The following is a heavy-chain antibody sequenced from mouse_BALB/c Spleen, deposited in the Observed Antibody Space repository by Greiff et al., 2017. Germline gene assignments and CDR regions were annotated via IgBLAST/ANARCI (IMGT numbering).Heavy chain of an antibody. V-gene: IGHV5-6*02. D-gene: IGHD2-4*01. CDR2: ISSGGSYT. CDR3: ARRSRDYDGW. Sequence: EVMLVESGGDLVKPGGSLKLSCAASGFTFSSYGMSWVRQTPDKRLEWVATISSGGSYTYYPDSVKGRFTISRDNAKNTLYLQMSSLKSEDTAMYYCARRSRDYDGWWGQGTTLTVSS. J-gene: IGHJ2*01. CDR1: GFTFSSYG.